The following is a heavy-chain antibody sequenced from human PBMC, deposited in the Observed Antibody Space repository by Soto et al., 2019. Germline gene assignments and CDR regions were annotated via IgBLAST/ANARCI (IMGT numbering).Heavy chain of an antibody. CDR1: GYTFTSYY. J-gene: IGHJ4*02. CDR3: ARDGYYYDSSGYYPLDY. D-gene: IGHD3-22*01. Sequence: QVQLVQSGAEVKKPGASVKVSCKASGYTFTSYYMHWVRQAPGQGLEWMGIINPSGGSTSYAQKFQGRVTMTRDTSTSTVYMELSSLRSEDTAVYYCARDGYYYDSSGYYPLDYWGQGTLVTVSS. V-gene: IGHV1-46*01. CDR2: INPSGGST.